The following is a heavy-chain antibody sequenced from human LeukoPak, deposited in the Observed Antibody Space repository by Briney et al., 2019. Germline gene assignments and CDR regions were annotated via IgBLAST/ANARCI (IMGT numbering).Heavy chain of an antibody. V-gene: IGHV1-18*01. Sequence: ASVRVSCKASGYAFTTYGITWVRQAPGQGLEWMGWISAYNGNTNYAQKLQGRVTMTTDTSTSTAYMELRSLRSDDTAVYYCARALVDGYKELGYWGQGTLVTVSS. D-gene: IGHD5-24*01. J-gene: IGHJ4*02. CDR1: GYAFTTYG. CDR2: ISAYNGNT. CDR3: ARALVDGYKELGY.